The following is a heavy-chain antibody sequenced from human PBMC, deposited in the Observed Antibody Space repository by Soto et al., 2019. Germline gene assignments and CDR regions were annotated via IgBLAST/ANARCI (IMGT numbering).Heavy chain of an antibody. CDR1: GFTFSSYA. V-gene: IGHV3-23*01. Sequence: EVQLLESGGGLVQPGGSLRLSCAASGFTFSSYAMSWVRQAPGKGLEWVSAISGSGGSTYYADSVKGRFTISRDNSKNALYLQMNSLSAEDTAVYYCAKIPHSSSWYLDAVDIWGQGTMVTVSS. D-gene: IGHD6-13*01. CDR3: AKIPHSSSWYLDAVDI. CDR2: ISGSGGST. J-gene: IGHJ3*02.